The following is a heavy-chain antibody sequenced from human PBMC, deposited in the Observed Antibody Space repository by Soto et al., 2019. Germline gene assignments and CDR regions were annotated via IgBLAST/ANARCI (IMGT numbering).Heavy chain of an antibody. CDR2: VSGSGGST. D-gene: IGHD6-13*01. CDR3: ARRGPGTYFDY. J-gene: IGHJ4*02. V-gene: IGHV3-23*01. Sequence: EVQLLESGGCFVQPGGSLRLSCAASGFTFSSYAMNWVRQAPGKGLEWVSVVSGSGGSTYYADSVQGRFTISRDNSKNTLYLQMNSLRAEDTAIYYCARRGPGTYFDYWGQGTLVTVSS. CDR1: GFTFSSYA.